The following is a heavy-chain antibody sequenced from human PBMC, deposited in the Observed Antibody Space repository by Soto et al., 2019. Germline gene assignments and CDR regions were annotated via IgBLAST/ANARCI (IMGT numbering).Heavy chain of an antibody. V-gene: IGHV3-48*03. CDR1: GFTFSSYE. D-gene: IGHD1-7*01. J-gene: IGHJ4*02. Sequence: EVQLVESGGGLVQPGGSLRLSCAASGFTFSSYEMNWVRRAPGKGLEWVSYISSSGSTIYYADSVKGRFTISRDNAKNSLYLQMNSLRAEDTAVYYCARLGLTGTTNYWGQGTLVTVSS. CDR2: ISSSGSTI. CDR3: ARLGLTGTTNY.